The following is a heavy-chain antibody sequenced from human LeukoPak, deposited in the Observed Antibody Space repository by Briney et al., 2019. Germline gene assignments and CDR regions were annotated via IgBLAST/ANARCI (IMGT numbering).Heavy chain of an antibody. D-gene: IGHD3/OR15-3a*01. Sequence: SQTLSLTRTVSGGSISSYYWSSVRQPPGKGLEWSGYIYYSGSTNYNPSLKSRVTISVDTSKNQFSLKLSSVTAADTAVYYCARDIGPDDAFDIWGQGTMVTVSS. V-gene: IGHV4-59*01. CDR2: IYYSGST. CDR3: ARDIGPDDAFDI. CDR1: GGSISSYY. J-gene: IGHJ3*02.